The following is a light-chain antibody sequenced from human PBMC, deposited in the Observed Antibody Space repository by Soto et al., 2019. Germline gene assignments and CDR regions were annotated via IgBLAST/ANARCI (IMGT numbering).Light chain of an antibody. CDR3: QQRGNQLT. Sequence: ETLMTHSPATLSVSPGARATLYFRASQTVSSYLAWYQQKPGQAPRLLIYDASNRATGIPARFSGSGSGTDFTLTISSLEPEDFAVYYCQQRGNQLTFGGGTKVDI. CDR1: QTVSSY. V-gene: IGKV3-11*01. J-gene: IGKJ4*01. CDR2: DAS.